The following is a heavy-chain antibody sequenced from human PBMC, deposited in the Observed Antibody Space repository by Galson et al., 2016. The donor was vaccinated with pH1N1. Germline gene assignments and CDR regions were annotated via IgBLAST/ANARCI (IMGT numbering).Heavy chain of an antibody. Sequence: SLRLSCAASGFNFSTYGMHWVRQAPGKGLEWVAFIRFDENNNYYADSVKGRFTISRDSSKNMLYLQMNSLRAEDTAVYYCAKDRAANYGDYWDYWGQGTRVTVSS. CDR1: GFNFSTYG. V-gene: IGHV3-30*02. J-gene: IGHJ4*02. D-gene: IGHD4-17*01. CDR2: IRFDENNN. CDR3: AKDRAANYGDYWDY.